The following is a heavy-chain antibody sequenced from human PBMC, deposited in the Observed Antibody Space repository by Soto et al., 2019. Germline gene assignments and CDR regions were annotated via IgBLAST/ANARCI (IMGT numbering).Heavy chain of an antibody. CDR3: ARLGAYYQSLDP. CDR2: IYYSGST. D-gene: IGHD3-22*01. J-gene: IGHJ5*02. CDR1: GGSISSGDYY. Sequence: SETLSLTCTVSGGSISSGDYYWSWIRQPPGKGLEWIGYIYYSGSTYYNPSLKSRVTISVDTSKNQFSLKLSSVTAADTAVYYCARLGAYYQSLDPWGPGTLVTVS. V-gene: IGHV4-30-4*01.